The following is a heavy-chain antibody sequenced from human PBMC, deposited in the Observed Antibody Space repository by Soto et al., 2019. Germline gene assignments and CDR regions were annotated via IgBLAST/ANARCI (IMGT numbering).Heavy chain of an antibody. V-gene: IGHV1-46*01. J-gene: IGHJ4*02. Sequence: GASVKVSCKASGYTFCKYMSCWMRQAPGQGLEWMGRISSRGGTANYAQKFEGRVTLTADTSTSTVYMELSSLRSDDTAVYYCARGRCGGSEHASDSRGQATLVPVSP. CDR3: ARGRCGGSEHASDS. CDR2: ISSRGGTA. D-gene: IGHD2-15*01. CDR1: GYTFCKYM.